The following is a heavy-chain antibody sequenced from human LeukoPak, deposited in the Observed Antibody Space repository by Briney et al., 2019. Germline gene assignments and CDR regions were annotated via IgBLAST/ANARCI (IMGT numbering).Heavy chain of an antibody. D-gene: IGHD5-18*01. CDR3: ARDGLSGYSYGFCDY. V-gene: IGHV3-48*01. CDR1: GFLFSSYG. J-gene: IGHJ4*02. Sequence: TGGSLRLSCAASGFLFSSYGMNWVRQAPGKGLEWVSYISSSGSTIYYADSVRGRFTISRDKAKNSLYLQMNGLRAEDTAVYYCARDGLSGYSYGFCDYWGQGTLVTVSS. CDR2: ISSSGSTI.